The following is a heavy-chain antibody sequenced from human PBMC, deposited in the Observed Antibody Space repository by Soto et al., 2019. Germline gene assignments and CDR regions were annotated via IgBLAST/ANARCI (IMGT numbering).Heavy chain of an antibody. Sequence: QVQLVQSGAEVKKPGSSVKVSCKASGGTFSSYAISWVRQAPGQGLEWMGGIIPIFGTANYAQKFQGRVTITADESTSTAYMELSSLRSEDTAVYYWARARGYDFPSAYYYGMDVWGQGTTVTVSS. V-gene: IGHV1-69*01. D-gene: IGHD5-12*01. CDR3: ARARGYDFPSAYYYGMDV. CDR1: GGTFSSYA. CDR2: IIPIFGTA. J-gene: IGHJ6*01.